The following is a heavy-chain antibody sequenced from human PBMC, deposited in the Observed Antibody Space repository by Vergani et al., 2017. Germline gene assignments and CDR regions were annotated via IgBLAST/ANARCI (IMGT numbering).Heavy chain of an antibody. CDR3: ARGLYGTGAYYYYYYDMDV. CDR2: INHSGST. CDR1: GGSFSGYY. V-gene: IGHV4-34*01. D-gene: IGHD1-14*01. J-gene: IGHJ6*03. Sequence: QVQLQESGAGLLKPSETLSLTCAVYGGSFSGYYWSWIRQPPGKGLEWIGEINHSGSTNYNPSLKSRVTISVDTSKNQFSLKLSSVTAADTAVYYCARGLYGTGAYYYYYYDMDVWGKGTTVTVAS.